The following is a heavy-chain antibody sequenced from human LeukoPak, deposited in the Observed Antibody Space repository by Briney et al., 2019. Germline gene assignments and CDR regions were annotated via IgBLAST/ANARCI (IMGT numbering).Heavy chain of an antibody. Sequence: RRSLRLSCVASGFTFSSYGMHWVRQAPGKGLEWVAVISYDGSNKYYADSVKGRFTISRDNSKNTLYLQMNSLRAEDTAVYYCARDYGGSSPFDYWGQGTLVTVSS. V-gene: IGHV3-30*03. D-gene: IGHD4-23*01. J-gene: IGHJ4*02. CDR3: ARDYGGSSPFDY. CDR2: ISYDGSNK. CDR1: GFTFSSYG.